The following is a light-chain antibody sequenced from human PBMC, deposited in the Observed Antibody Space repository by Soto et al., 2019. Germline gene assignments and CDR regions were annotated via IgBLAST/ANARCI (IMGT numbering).Light chain of an antibody. J-gene: IGKJ4*01. V-gene: IGKV3-15*01. CDR1: QSVGYN. CDR3: QHYNNWPALT. CDR2: GAS. Sequence: ETVMTQSPATLSVSPGERATLSCRASQSVGYNLAWYQQKSGQAPRLLIYGASTRATGIPARFSGSGSGTEFTLTISSLQSEDFAGYYCQHYNNWPALTFGGGNKVEIK.